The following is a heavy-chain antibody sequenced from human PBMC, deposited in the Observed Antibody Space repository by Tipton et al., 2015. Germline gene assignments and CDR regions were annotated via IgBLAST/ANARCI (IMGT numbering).Heavy chain of an antibody. Sequence: SLRLSCAASGFTFSSYSMNWVRQAPGKGLEWVSYISSSSSTIYYADSVKGRFTISRDNAKNSVYLEMNSLRAEDTAVYYCARGHYGMDVWGQGTTVIVS. CDR3: ARGHYGMDV. J-gene: IGHJ6*02. CDR1: GFTFSSYS. CDR2: ISSSSSTI. V-gene: IGHV3-48*04.